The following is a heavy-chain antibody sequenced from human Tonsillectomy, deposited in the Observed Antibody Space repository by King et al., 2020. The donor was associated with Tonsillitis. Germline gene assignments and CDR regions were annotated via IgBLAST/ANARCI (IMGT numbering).Heavy chain of an antibody. CDR1: GFSFNSAW. CDR2: IRNKNNGGTT. Sequence: VQLVESGGGLVKPGGCLRLSCAASGFSFNSAWMTWVRQAPGKGLEWVGRIRNKNNGGTTNYAAPVTGRFSISRDDSKTMLYLQMNGLKTEGTAVYHCPPEGYPCCFHSLDSWGQGTLVTVSS. J-gene: IGHJ4*02. CDR3: PPEGYPCCFHSLDS. D-gene: IGHD5-18*01. V-gene: IGHV3-15*01.